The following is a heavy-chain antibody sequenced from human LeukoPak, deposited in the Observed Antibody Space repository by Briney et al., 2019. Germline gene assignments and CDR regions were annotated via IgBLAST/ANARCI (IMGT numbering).Heavy chain of an antibody. Sequence: PGGSLRLSCSASGFAFSSYGMNWARQAPGKGLEWVSYISASSGTIFYADSVKGRFTVSRDNAKNSLYLQMNSLRAEDTGVYYCAREAGSADHWGQGTLVTVSS. CDR2: ISASSGTI. J-gene: IGHJ4*02. V-gene: IGHV3-48*01. CDR3: AREAGSADH. D-gene: IGHD6-25*01. CDR1: GFAFSSYG.